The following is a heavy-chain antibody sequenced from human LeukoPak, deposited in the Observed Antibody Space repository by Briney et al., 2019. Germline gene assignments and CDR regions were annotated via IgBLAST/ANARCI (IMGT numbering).Heavy chain of an antibody. CDR3: ARDVRIAASGEVAFDI. V-gene: IGHV3-23*01. CDR2: ISGSGGST. Sequence: GGSLRLSCASSGFTFSSYAMSWVRQAPGKGLEWVSAISGSGGSTYYADSVKGRFTISRDNSKNTLYLQMNSLRAEDTAVYYCARDVRIAASGEVAFDIWGQGTMVTVSS. J-gene: IGHJ3*02. CDR1: GFTFSSYA. D-gene: IGHD6-6*01.